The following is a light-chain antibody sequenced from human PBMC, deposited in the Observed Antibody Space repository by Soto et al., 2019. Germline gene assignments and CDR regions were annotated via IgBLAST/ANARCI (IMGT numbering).Light chain of an antibody. CDR3: QQRVNWPPT. CDR2: DAS. J-gene: IGKJ4*01. CDR1: QSVSDY. V-gene: IGKV3-11*01. Sequence: VLTQSPARLSLSPGERATLSCRAGQSVSDYLAWNQQKPGQPPRLLFFDASNRATGVPDRFSAGGSGTDFTLIISSLEPDDFAVYYCQQRVNWPPTFGGGTKGEI.